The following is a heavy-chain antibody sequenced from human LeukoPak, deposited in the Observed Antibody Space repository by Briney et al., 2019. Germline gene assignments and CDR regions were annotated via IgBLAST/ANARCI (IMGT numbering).Heavy chain of an antibody. CDR3: AREDDILSGAFGFDP. J-gene: IGHJ5*02. CDR1: GYSFTSYH. CDR2: ISPNKGGT. Sequence: EASVKVSCKASGYSFTSYHMHWVRQAPGQGLGWMGWISPNKGGTNYAQKFQGRVTMTRDTSISTAYMELNNLTSDDTAVYYCAREDDILSGAFGFDPWGQGTLVTVSS. D-gene: IGHD3-9*01. V-gene: IGHV1-2*02.